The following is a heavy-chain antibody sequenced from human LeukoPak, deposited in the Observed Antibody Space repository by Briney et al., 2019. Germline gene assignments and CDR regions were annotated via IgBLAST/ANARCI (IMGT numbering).Heavy chain of an antibody. Sequence: GASLRLSCAASGFTFSSYAMSWVRQAPGKGLEWVSAISGSGGSTYYAASVKGRFTISRDNSRNTLYLQMNSLSAEDTAVYYCAKDGPAPRGHSDFWSGPPSYYYGMDVWGQGTTVTVSS. D-gene: IGHD3-3*01. J-gene: IGHJ6*02. V-gene: IGHV3-23*01. CDR2: ISGSGGST. CDR3: AKDGPAPRGHSDFWSGPPSYYYGMDV. CDR1: GFTFSSYA.